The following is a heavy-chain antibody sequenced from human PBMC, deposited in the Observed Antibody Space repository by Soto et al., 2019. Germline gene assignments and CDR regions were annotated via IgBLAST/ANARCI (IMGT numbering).Heavy chain of an antibody. CDR2: IWYDGSNK. CDR1: GFTFSSYA. D-gene: IGHD5-18*01. Sequence: PGGSLRLSCAASGFTFSSYAMHWVRQATGKGLEWVRVIWYDGSNKYYADSVTGRFTISRENSKNTLYLQMNSLRAEDTAVYYCARNRPVDTDMDKAFYYYYGMDVWGQGTTVTVSS. J-gene: IGHJ6*02. V-gene: IGHV3-33*08. CDR3: ARNRPVDTDMDKAFYYYYGMDV.